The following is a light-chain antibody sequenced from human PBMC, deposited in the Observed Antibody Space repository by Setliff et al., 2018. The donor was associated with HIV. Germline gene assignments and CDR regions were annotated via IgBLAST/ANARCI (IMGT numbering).Light chain of an antibody. J-gene: IGLJ2*01. Sequence: QSALTQPASVSGSPGQSITISCTGTCGDVGGYNYVSWYQHHPGKAPKLMIYEVSNRPSGVSNRFSGSKSGNTASLTISGLQAEDEADYYCSSYSTSSTPSVVFGGGTKVTVL. CDR1: CGDVGGYNY. CDR3: SSYSTSSTPSVV. CDR2: EVS. V-gene: IGLV2-14*01.